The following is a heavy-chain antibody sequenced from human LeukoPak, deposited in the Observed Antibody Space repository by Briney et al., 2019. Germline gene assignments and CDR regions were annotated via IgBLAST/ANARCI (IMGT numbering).Heavy chain of an antibody. CDR2: IRSKANSYAT. V-gene: IGHV3-73*01. Sequence: TGGSLRLSCAVSGLTFSNFKMNWVRQASGKGLEWVGHIRSKANSYATAYAASVKGRFTISRDDSKNTAYLQMTGLRTEDTALYYCIHYGSGSYSTDYWGQGTLVTVSS. CDR1: GLTFSNFK. CDR3: IHYGSGSYSTDY. D-gene: IGHD3-10*01. J-gene: IGHJ4*02.